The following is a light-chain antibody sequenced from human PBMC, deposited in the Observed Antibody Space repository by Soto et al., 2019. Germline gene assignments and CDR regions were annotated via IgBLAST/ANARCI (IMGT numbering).Light chain of an antibody. Sequence: DIQMTQSPSSVSASVGDRVTITCRASQGISSWLVWYQQKPGKAPKLLIYAASSLQSGVPSRFSGSGSGTDFTLTISSLQPEDFATYYCQQANSFPHTFGGGTKVDI. J-gene: IGKJ4*01. CDR1: QGISSW. CDR2: AAS. CDR3: QQANSFPHT. V-gene: IGKV1-12*01.